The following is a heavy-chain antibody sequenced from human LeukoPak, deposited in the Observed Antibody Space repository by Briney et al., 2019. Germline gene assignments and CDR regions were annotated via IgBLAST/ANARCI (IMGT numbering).Heavy chain of an antibody. CDR3: ARGVLSYYYDSSGYY. D-gene: IGHD3-22*01. CDR1: GFTFSSYS. V-gene: IGHV3-48*04. J-gene: IGHJ4*02. CDR2: ISSSSRTI. Sequence: GGSLRLSCAASGFTFSSYSMNWVRQAPGKGLEWVSYISSSSRTIYYADSVKGRFTISRDNAKNTLYLQMNSLRAEDTAVYYCARGVLSYYYDSSGYYWGQGTLVTVSS.